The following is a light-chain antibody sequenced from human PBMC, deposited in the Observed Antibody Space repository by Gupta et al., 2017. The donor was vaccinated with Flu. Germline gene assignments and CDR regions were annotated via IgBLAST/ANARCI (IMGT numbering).Light chain of an antibody. CDR2: ETS. CDR1: QSVSTNY. J-gene: IGKJ1*01. V-gene: IGKV3-20*01. Sequence: GTLSLSPGERGTLSCRASQSVSTNYLAWYQQKPGQAPRLLIYETSRRATGMPDRFSGSGSGTDFTLTISRLEPEDFAVYYCQQYGNSQWTFGQGTKVEI. CDR3: QQYGNSQWT.